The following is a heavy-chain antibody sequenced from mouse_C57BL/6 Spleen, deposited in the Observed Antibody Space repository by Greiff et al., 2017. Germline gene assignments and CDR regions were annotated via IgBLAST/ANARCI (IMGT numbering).Heavy chain of an antibody. CDR2: IYPRDGSN. J-gene: IGHJ3*01. CDR3: ARESPGDGGFAY. V-gene: IGHV1-78*01. D-gene: IGHD3-3*01. Sequence: QVQLKQSDAELVKPGASVKISCKVSGYTFTDHTIHWMKQRPEQGLEWIGYIYPRDGSNKYNEKFKGKATLTAGKSSRTAYMQLNSLTSEDSAVYFCARESPGDGGFAYWGQGTLVTVSA. CDR1: GYTFTDHT.